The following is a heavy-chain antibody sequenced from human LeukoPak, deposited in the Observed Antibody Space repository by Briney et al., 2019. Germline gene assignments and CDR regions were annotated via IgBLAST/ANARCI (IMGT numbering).Heavy chain of an antibody. CDR2: IYHSGST. V-gene: IGHV4-38-2*02. CDR3: ARDRGNLDAFDI. J-gene: IGHJ3*02. CDR1: GYSISSGYY. D-gene: IGHD4-23*01. Sequence: LETLSLTCTVSGYSISSGYYWGWIRQPPGKGLEWIGSIYHSGSTYYNPSLKSRVTISVDTSKNQFSLKLSSVTAADTAVYYCARDRGNLDAFDISGHGTMVTVSS.